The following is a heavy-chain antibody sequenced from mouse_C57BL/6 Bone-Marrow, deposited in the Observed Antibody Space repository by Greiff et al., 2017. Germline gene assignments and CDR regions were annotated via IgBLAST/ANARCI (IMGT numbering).Heavy chain of an antibody. Sequence: QVQLQQPGAELVMPGASVKLSCKASGYTFTSYWMHWVKQRPGQGLEWIGELDPSDSYTNYNQKFKGKATLTVDKSSSTAYMQLSSLTSEDSAVYYCARQDNGNAVLFDDWGQGTTVTVSA. V-gene: IGHV1-69*01. CDR2: LDPSDSYT. CDR1: GYTFTSYW. J-gene: IGHJ2*01. D-gene: IGHD2-1*01. CDR3: ARQDNGNAVLFDD.